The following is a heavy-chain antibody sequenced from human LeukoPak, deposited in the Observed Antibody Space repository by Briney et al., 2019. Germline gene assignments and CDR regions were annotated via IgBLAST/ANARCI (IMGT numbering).Heavy chain of an antibody. Sequence: GGSLRLSCAASGFTFSSYGMHWVRQAPGKGLEWVAVIWDDGSNKYYADSVKGRFTISRDNSKNTLYLQMNSLRAEDTAVYYCARDTGSSSWYADYFDYWGQGTLVTVSS. CDR1: GFTFSSYG. D-gene: IGHD6-13*01. CDR2: IWDDGSNK. V-gene: IGHV3-33*01. CDR3: ARDTGSSSWYADYFDY. J-gene: IGHJ4*02.